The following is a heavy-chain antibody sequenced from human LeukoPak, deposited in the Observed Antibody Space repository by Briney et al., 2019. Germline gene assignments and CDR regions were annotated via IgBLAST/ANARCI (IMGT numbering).Heavy chain of an antibody. V-gene: IGHV1-18*01. CDR2: ISAYNGNT. CDR3: ARDSGWSVPHDY. CDR1: GYTLSRFG. Sequence: APGKGSRKGFGYTLSRFGISGGGKAPGQRVEGMGWISAYNGNTNYAQKLQGRVTMTTDTSTSTAYMELRSLRSDDTAVYYCARDSGWSVPHDYWGQGTLVTVSS. J-gene: IGHJ4*02. D-gene: IGHD6-19*01.